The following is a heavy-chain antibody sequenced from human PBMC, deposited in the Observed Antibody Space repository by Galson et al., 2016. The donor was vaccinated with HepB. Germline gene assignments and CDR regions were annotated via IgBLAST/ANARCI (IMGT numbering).Heavy chain of an antibody. CDR1: EIGSHY. CDR3: SRSGETRSWYPKEFDH. Sequence: SLRLSCAVSEIGSHYINWIRQAPGKGLELLSVIYTGGTTDYAADVKCRFTISSDNSGNTVHLQMNRLRDEDTAVYYCSRSGETRSWYPKEFDHWGHGTLATVSS. J-gene: IGHJ4*01. D-gene: IGHD3-10*01. V-gene: IGHV3-66*01. CDR2: IYTGGTT.